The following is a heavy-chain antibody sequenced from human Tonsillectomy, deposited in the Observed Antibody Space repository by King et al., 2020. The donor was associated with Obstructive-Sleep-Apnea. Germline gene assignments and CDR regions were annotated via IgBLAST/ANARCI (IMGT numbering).Heavy chain of an antibody. J-gene: IGHJ6*02. V-gene: IGHV4-59*08. Sequence: QLQESGPGLVKPSETLSLTCTVSGGSISSYYWSWIRQPPGKGLEWIGYIYYSGSTNYNPSLKSRVTISVDTAKNQFSLKLSSVTAADTAVYYCARLTDYGMDVWGQGTTVTVSS. CDR3: ARLTDYGMDV. CDR2: IYYSGST. CDR1: GGSISSYY.